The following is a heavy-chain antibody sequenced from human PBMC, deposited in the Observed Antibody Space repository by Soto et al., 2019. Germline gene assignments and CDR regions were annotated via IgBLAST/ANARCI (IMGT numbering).Heavy chain of an antibody. J-gene: IGHJ4*02. CDR2: ISYDGSNK. CDR3: AKDLGLGGATQDY. D-gene: IGHD1-26*01. V-gene: IGHV3-30*18. Sequence: VQLVESGGGVVQPGRSLRLSCAASGFTFSSYGMHWVRQAPGKGLEWVAVISYDGSNKYYADSVKGRFTISRDNSKNTLYLQMNSLRAEDTAVYYCAKDLGLGGATQDYWGQGTLVTVSS. CDR1: GFTFSSYG.